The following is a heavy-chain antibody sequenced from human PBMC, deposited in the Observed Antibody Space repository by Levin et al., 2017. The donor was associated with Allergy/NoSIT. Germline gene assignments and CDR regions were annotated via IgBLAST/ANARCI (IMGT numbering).Heavy chain of an antibody. Sequence: LSLTCAASGFTFSSYAMNWVRQAPGKGLEWVSAISGSGGSTYYANSVKGRFTISRDNSKNTLYLQMNSLRAEDTAVYYCAKDGMGGYFDYWGQGTLVTVSS. CDR3: AKDGMGGYFDY. V-gene: IGHV3-23*01. J-gene: IGHJ4*02. D-gene: IGHD3-16*01. CDR1: GFTFSSYA. CDR2: ISGSGGST.